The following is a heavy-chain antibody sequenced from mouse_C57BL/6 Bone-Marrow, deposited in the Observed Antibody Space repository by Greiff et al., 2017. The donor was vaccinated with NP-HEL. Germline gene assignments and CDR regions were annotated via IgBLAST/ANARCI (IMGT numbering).Heavy chain of an antibody. CDR3: ARGLGRGYWYFDV. D-gene: IGHD4-1*01. CDR2: IRNKANGYTT. V-gene: IGHV7-3*01. J-gene: IGHJ1*03. CDR1: GFTFTDYY. Sequence: EVKLMESGGGLVQPGGSLSLSCAASGFTFTDYYMSWVRQPPGKALEWLGFIRNKANGYTTEYSASVKGRFTISRDNSQSILYLQMNALRAEDSATYYCARGLGRGYWYFDVWGTGTTVTVSS.